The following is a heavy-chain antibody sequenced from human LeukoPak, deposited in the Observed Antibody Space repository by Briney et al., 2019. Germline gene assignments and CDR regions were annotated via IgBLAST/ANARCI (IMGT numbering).Heavy chain of an antibody. Sequence: GGSLRLSCAASGFTFSSYGMHWVRQAPGKGLEWVAVISYDGSNKYYADSVKGRFTISRDNSKNTLYLQMNSLRAEDTAVYYCAKGTDFWSGYNWFDPWGQGTLVTVSS. CDR2: ISYDGSNK. V-gene: IGHV3-30*18. J-gene: IGHJ5*02. D-gene: IGHD3-3*01. CDR1: GFTFSSYG. CDR3: AKGTDFWSGYNWFDP.